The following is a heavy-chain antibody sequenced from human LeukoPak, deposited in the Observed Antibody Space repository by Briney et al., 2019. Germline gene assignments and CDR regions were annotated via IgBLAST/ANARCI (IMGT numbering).Heavy chain of an antibody. J-gene: IGHJ3*02. V-gene: IGHV1-2*02. CDR3: ATEVGATGAFDI. D-gene: IGHD1-26*01. CDR1: GYTFTGYY. CDR2: INPNSGDT. Sequence: ASVKVSCKASGYTFTGYYIHWVRQAPGQGLEWMGWINPNSGDTNYAQKFQGRVTMTEDTSTDTAYMELSSLRSEDTAVYYCATEVGATGAFDIWGQGTMVTVSS.